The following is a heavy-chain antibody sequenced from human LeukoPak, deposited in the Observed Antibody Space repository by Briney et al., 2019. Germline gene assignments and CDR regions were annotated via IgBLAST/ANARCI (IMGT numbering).Heavy chain of an antibody. J-gene: IGHJ4*02. CDR1: GFTFSSYG. CDR2: IRYDGSNK. V-gene: IGHV3-30*02. CDR3: AKEDIVVVVAATPIDY. Sequence: QPGGSLRLSCAASGFTFSSYGMHWVRQAPGKGLEWVAFIRYDGSNKYYADSVKGRFTISRDNSKNTLYLQMNSLRAEDTAVYYCAKEDIVVVVAATPIDYWGQGTLVTVSS. D-gene: IGHD2-15*01.